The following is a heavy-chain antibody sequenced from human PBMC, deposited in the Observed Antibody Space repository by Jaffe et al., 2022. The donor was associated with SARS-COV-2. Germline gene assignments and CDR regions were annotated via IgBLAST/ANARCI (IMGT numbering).Heavy chain of an antibody. CDR1: GFTFSSYA. V-gene: IGHV3-23*04. D-gene: IGHD3-22*01. Sequence: EVQLVESGGGLVQPGGSLRLSCAASGFTFSSYAMSWVRQAPGKGLEWVSAISGSGGSTYYADSVKGRFTISRDNSKNTLYLQMNSLRAEDTAVYYCAKDLYYYDSSGYYSWFDPWGQGTLVTVSS. CDR2: ISGSGGST. J-gene: IGHJ5*02. CDR3: AKDLYYYDSSGYYSWFDP.